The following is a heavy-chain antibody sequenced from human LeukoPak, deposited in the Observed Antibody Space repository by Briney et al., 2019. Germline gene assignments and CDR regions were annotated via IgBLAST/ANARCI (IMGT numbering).Heavy chain of an antibody. Sequence: SETLSFTCTVSGGSISSYYWSWIRQPPGKGLEWIGYIYYSGSTNYNPSLKSRVTISVDTSKNQFSLKLSSVTAADTAVYYCARGHELYYYYGMDVWGQGTTVTVSS. CDR1: GGSISSYY. D-gene: IGHD1-7*01. CDR2: IYYSGST. V-gene: IGHV4-59*01. J-gene: IGHJ6*02. CDR3: ARGHELYYYYGMDV.